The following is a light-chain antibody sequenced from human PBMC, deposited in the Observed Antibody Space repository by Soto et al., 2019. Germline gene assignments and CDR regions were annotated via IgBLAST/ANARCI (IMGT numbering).Light chain of an antibody. Sequence: EIVLTQSPGTLSLSPGERATLSCRASQSVSSSYLAWYQQKPGQAPRLLIYGASSRATGIPDGFSGSGSGTDFTLTISRLEPEDFAVCYRRQYGSSPPYTFGQGTKLEIK. J-gene: IGKJ2*01. CDR1: QSVSSSY. V-gene: IGKV3-20*01. CDR3: RQYGSSPPYT. CDR2: GAS.